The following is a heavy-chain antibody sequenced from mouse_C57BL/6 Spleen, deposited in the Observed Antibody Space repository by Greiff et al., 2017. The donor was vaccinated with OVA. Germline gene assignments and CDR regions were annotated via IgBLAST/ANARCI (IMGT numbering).Heavy chain of an antibody. CDR3: ARRVLGYYAMDY. CDR1: GFTFSDYG. D-gene: IGHD3-3*01. CDR2: ISSGSSTI. V-gene: IGHV5-17*01. J-gene: IGHJ4*01. Sequence: EVQLVESGGGLVKPGGSLKLSCAASGFTFSDYGMHWVRQAPEKGLEWVAYISSGSSTIYYADTVKGRFTISRDNAKNTLFLQMTSLRSEDTAMYYCARRVLGYYAMDYWGQGTSVTVSS.